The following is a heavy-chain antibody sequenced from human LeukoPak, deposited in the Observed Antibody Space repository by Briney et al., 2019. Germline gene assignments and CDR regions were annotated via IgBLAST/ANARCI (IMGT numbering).Heavy chain of an antibody. CDR1: GFTFSTYA. CDR2: ITGSGRDT. V-gene: IGHV3-23*01. D-gene: IGHD2-8*02. Sequence: QSGGSLRLSCAASGFTFSTYAMNGVRQAPGKRREWGSSITGSGRDTYYAGSVKGRITISRDTSPNTLYLQMNSLRAEDTALYYCAKGTLGSCSGVTCYAFDNWGQGTLVTVSS. CDR3: AKGTLGSCSGVTCYAFDN. J-gene: IGHJ4*02.